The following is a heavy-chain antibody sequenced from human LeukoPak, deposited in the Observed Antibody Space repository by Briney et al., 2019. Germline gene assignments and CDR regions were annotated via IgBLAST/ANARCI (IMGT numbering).Heavy chain of an antibody. CDR2: INQSGST. Sequence: SETLSLTCAVYGGSLSGFYWSWIRQSPGKGLEWIGEINQSGSTNYNPSLKSRVTISVDTSKNQFSLKLSSVTAADTAVYYCARDLSGVTGYTYGRGIDYWGQGTLVTVSS. J-gene: IGHJ4*02. V-gene: IGHV4-34*01. CDR3: ARDLSGVTGYTYGRGIDY. CDR1: GGSLSGFY. D-gene: IGHD5-18*01.